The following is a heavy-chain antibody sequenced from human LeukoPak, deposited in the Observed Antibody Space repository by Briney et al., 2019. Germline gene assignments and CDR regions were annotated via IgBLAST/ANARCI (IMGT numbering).Heavy chain of an antibody. CDR2: ISYDGSNK. D-gene: IGHD3-10*01. V-gene: IGHV3-30*03. CDR1: GFTFSSYG. CDR3: ARDRSNFSDY. J-gene: IGHJ4*02. Sequence: GGSLRLSCAASGFTFSSYGMPWVRQAPGKGLEWVTVISYDGSNKYYADSVKGRFTISSDNSKNTLYLQMNSLRAEDTAVYYCARDRSNFSDYWGQGTLVTVSS.